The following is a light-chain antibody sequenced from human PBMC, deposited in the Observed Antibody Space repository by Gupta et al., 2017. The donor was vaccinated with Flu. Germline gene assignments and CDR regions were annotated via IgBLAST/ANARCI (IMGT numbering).Light chain of an antibody. J-gene: IGKJ2*03. CDR2: AAS. V-gene: IGKV1-39*01. CDR1: QSIAAY. Sequence: DIQMTQSPSSLSASVGDRVTIARRASQSIAAYLNWYQQKPGKAPKLLIFAASNLQSGVPCRFSRSGAGTDFTLTISNRQPVDFATYYCQHGYNSPRNSFGQRTKLEIK. CDR3: QHGYNSPRNS.